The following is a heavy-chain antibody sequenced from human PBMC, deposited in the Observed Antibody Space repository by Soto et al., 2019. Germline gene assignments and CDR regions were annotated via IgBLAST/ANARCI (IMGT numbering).Heavy chain of an antibody. V-gene: IGHV4-30-4*01. CDR2: IYYSGST. CDR1: GGSISSGDYY. D-gene: IGHD3-22*01. Sequence: PSETLSLTCTVSGGSISSGDYYWSWIRQPPGKGLEWIGYIYYSGSTYYNPSLKSRVTISVDTSKNQFSLKLSSVTAADTAVYYCARGFKYDSSGYPAWGQGTLVTVSS. J-gene: IGHJ4*02. CDR3: ARGFKYDSSGYPA.